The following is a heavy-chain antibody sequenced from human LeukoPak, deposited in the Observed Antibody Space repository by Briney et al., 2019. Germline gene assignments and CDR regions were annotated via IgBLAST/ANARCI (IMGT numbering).Heavy chain of an antibody. CDR3: AKGSGSYAYYYYMDV. J-gene: IGHJ6*03. V-gene: IGHV3-23*01. CDR2: ISGSGGST. CDR1: GFTLRNYG. Sequence: GGSLRLSCTASGFTLRNYGMSWVRQALGKGLEWVSAISGSGGSTYYADSVKGRFTISRDNSKNTLYLQMNSLRAEDTAVYYCAKGSGSYAYYYYMDVWGKGTTVTISS. D-gene: IGHD1-26*01.